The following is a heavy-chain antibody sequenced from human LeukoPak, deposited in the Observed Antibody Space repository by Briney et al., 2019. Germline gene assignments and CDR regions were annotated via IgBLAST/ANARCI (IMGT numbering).Heavy chain of an antibody. CDR2: IIPKYSAS. J-gene: IGHJ3*01. D-gene: IGHD3-3*02. CDR3: VRPDRIFGVPAAFDA. V-gene: IGHV1-69*13. CDR1: GGSFSDYP. Sequence: SVKVSCKASGGSFSDYPINWVRQAPGQGLEWLGGIIPKYSASNYAQAFQGRVTITADESTNTVFMEMSGLRPDDTAVYYCVRPDRIFGVPAAFDAWGQGTLVAVSS.